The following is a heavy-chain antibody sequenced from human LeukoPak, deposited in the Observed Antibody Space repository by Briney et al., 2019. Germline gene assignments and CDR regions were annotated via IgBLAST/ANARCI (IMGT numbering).Heavy chain of an antibody. CDR1: GYSISSGYY. V-gene: IGHV4-38-2*02. J-gene: IGHJ3*02. D-gene: IGHD3-9*01. CDR2: IYHSGST. CDR3: ASVYYDILTGSIDAFDI. Sequence: SETLSLTCTVSGYSISSGYYWGWIRQPPGKGLEWIGSIYHSGSTYYNPSLKSRVTISVDTSKNQFSLKLSSVTAADTAVYYCASVYYDILTGSIDAFDIWGQGTMVTVSS.